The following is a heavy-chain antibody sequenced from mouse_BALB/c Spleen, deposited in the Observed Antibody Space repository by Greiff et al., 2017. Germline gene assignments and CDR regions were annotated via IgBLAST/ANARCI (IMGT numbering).Heavy chain of an antibody. D-gene: IGHD4-1*01. V-gene: IGHV14-3*02. Sequence: VQLQQSGAELVKPGASVKLSCTASGFNIKDTYMHWVKQRPEQGLEWIGRIDPANGNTKYDPKFQGKATITADTSSNTAYLQLSSLTSEDTAVYYYANWDGVDYWGQGTTLTVSS. J-gene: IGHJ2*01. CDR1: GFNIKDTY. CDR3: ANWDGVDY. CDR2: IDPANGNT.